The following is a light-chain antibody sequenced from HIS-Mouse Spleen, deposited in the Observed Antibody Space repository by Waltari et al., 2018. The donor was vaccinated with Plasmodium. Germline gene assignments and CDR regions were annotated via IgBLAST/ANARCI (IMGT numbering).Light chain of an antibody. CDR1: QGISNY. J-gene: IGKJ5*01. Sequence: DIQMTPSPSSLSASVGDRVTITCRARQGISNYLAWVQQKPGKAPNSLIYAASSLQSGVPSKFSGSGSGTDFTLTISSLQPEDFATYYCQQYNSYPITFGQGTRLEIK. V-gene: IGKV1-16*02. CDR2: AAS. CDR3: QQYNSYPIT.